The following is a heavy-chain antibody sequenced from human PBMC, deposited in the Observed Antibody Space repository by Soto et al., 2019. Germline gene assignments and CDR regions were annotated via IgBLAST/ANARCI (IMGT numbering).Heavy chain of an antibody. Sequence: PGGSLGLSCAACTFTFCRYALLGVRQAPGKGLEGVAVLSYEGSNEYYADSVTGRFTITRDNSRNTLNLQMNSRRAEDTAVYYCARAKWDEKYSYDSSDYYTAYGLDVWGQGTTVTVSS. D-gene: IGHD3-22*01. J-gene: IGHJ6*02. CDR1: TFTFCRYA. CDR2: LSYEGSNE. CDR3: ARAKWDEKYSYDSSDYYTAYGLDV. V-gene: IGHV3-30-3*01.